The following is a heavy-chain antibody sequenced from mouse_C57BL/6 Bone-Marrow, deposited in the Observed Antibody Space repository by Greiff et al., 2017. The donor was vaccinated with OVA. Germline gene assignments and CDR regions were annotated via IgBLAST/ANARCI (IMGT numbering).Heavy chain of an antibody. V-gene: IGHV1-4*01. Sequence: VQLQQSGADLARPGASVKMSCKASGYTFTSYTMHWVKQRPGQGLEWIGYINPSSGYTKYNQKFKDKATLTADKTSSKAYMQLSSLTSEDSAVYYCARRGYYYYDDGDYYAMDYWGQGTSVTVSS. J-gene: IGHJ4*01. D-gene: IGHD2-4*01. CDR2: INPSSGYT. CDR3: ARRGYYYYDDGDYYAMDY. CDR1: GYTFTSYT.